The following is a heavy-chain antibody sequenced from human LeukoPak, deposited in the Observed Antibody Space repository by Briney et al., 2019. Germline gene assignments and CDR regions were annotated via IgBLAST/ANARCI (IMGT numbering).Heavy chain of an antibody. J-gene: IGHJ6*03. V-gene: IGHV4-61*02. CDR3: ASLNYGDKGWYYYYMDV. D-gene: IGHD4-17*01. CDR1: GDSISSGSYY. CDR2: IYTSGSS. Sequence: PSQTLSLTCTVSGDSISSGSYYWSWIRQPAGKGLEWIGRIYTSGSSNYNPSLKSRVTISVDTSKNQFSLKLSSVTAADTAVYYCASLNYGDKGWYYYYMDVWGKGTTVTVSS.